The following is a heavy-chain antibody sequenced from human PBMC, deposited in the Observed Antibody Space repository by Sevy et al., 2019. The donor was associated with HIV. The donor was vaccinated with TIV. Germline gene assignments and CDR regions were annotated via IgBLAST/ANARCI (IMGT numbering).Heavy chain of an antibody. J-gene: IGHJ3*02. D-gene: IGHD3-22*01. CDR1: GFTFSSYA. Sequence: QLGGSLRLSCAASGFTFSSYAMHWVRQAPGKGLEYVSAISSNGGSTYYANSVKGRFTISRDNSKNTLYLQMGSLRAEDMAVYYCASATYYYDSSGTTGAFDIWGQGTMVTVS. V-gene: IGHV3-64*01. CDR2: ISSNGGST. CDR3: ASATYYYDSSGTTGAFDI.